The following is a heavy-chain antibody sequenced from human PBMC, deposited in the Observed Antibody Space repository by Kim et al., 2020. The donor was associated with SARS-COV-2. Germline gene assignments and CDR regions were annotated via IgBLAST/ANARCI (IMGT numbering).Heavy chain of an antibody. CDR1: GGSISSGGYY. J-gene: IGHJ6*02. Sequence: SETLSPTCTVSGGSISSGGYYWSWIRQHPGKGLEWIGYIYYSGSTYYNPSLKSRVTISVDTSKNQFSLKLSSVTAADTAVYYCARDSRYCSSTSCQREGMDVWGQGTTVTVSS. CDR2: IYYSGST. CDR3: ARDSRYCSSTSCQREGMDV. V-gene: IGHV4-31*03. D-gene: IGHD2-2*01.